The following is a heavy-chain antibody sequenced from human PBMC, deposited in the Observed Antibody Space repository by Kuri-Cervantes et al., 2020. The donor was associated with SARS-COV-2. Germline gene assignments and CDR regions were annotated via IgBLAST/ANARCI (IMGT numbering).Heavy chain of an antibody. V-gene: IGHV3-21*01. J-gene: IGHJ3*02. Sequence: GESLKISCAASGFTFSSYAMSWVRQAPGKGLEWVSSISSSSSYIYYADSVKGRFTISRDNAKNSLYLQMNSLRAEDTAVYYCAENRDGYKLAFDIWGQGTMVTVSS. CDR2: ISSSSSYI. D-gene: IGHD5-24*01. CDR3: AENRDGYKLAFDI. CDR1: GFTFSSYA.